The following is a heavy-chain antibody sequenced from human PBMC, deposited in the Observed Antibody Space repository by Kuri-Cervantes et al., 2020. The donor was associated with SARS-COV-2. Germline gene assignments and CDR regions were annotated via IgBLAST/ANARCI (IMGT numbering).Heavy chain of an antibody. Sequence: GPLRLSCGVSGSPISSGYNWGWIRQPPGKGLEWMGYIEYSGSTNYNPSLRSRVTISEDTSKNQFSLKMSSVAVAATAVYYCARGSITIFGVVIDAFDIWGQGTMVTVSS. CDR2: IEYSGST. V-gene: IGHV4-38-2*01. J-gene: IGHJ3*02. CDR3: ARGSITIFGVVIDAFDI. CDR1: GSPISSGYN. D-gene: IGHD3-3*01.